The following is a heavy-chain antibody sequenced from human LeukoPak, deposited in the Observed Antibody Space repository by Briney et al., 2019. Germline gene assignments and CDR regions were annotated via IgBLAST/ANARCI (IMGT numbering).Heavy chain of an antibody. J-gene: IGHJ4*02. CDR1: GFTFSIND. CDR2: VGTVGDK. Sequence: GGSLRLSCTASGFTFSINDMHWVRQATGKGLEWVSGVGTVGDKYYADSVKGRFIISREDAKNSVYLQMNSLRAGDTAVYYCARGGKPAMADYWGQGTLVTVSS. CDR3: ARGGKPAMADY. D-gene: IGHD5-18*01. V-gene: IGHV3-13*01.